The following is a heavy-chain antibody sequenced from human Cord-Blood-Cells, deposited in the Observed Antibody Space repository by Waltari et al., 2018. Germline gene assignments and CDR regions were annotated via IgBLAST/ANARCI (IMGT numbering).Heavy chain of an antibody. V-gene: IGHV3-9*01. CDR1: GFTFDDYA. Sequence: EVQLVESGGGLVQPGRSLRLSCAASGFTFDDYAMHWVRQAPGKGLEWVSGISWNSGSIGYAESVKGRFTISRDNAKNSLYLQMNSLRDEDTALYYCAKDMRYILGRDAFDIWGQGTMVTVSS. J-gene: IGHJ3*02. D-gene: IGHD3-16*01. CDR3: AKDMRYILGRDAFDI. CDR2: ISWNSGSI.